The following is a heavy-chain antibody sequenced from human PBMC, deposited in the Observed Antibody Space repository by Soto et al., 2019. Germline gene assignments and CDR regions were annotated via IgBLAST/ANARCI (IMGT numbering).Heavy chain of an antibody. Sequence: ASVKVSCKASGYTFTGYYMHWVRQAPGQGLEWMGWINPNSGGTNYAQKFQGWVTMTRDTSISTAYMELSRLRSDDTAVYYCARGNFSGWCSPFLCYGMDVWGQGTTVTVS. D-gene: IGHD6-19*01. V-gene: IGHV1-2*04. J-gene: IGHJ6*02. CDR3: ARGNFSGWCSPFLCYGMDV. CDR2: INPNSGGT. CDR1: GYTFTGYY.